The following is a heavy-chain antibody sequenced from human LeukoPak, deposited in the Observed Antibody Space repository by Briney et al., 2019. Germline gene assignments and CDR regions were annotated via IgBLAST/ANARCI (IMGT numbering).Heavy chain of an antibody. CDR3: ARAFGRYCSGESCYPFDY. CDR1: GGSFTDYF. CDR2: INHAGST. Sequence: SETLSLTRAVYGGSFTDYFWTLIRQPPGKGLEWIGEINHAGSTNYNPSLKSRLTISVDTSKNQFSLKLRSVTAADTAVYYCARAFGRYCSGESCYPFDYWGQGTLVTVSS. D-gene: IGHD2-15*01. J-gene: IGHJ4*02. V-gene: IGHV4-34*01.